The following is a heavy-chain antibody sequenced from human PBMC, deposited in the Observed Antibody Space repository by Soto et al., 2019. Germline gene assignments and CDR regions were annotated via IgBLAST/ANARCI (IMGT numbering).Heavy chain of an antibody. D-gene: IGHD4-17*01. CDR3: AGGDDYGDSEYFQH. J-gene: IGHJ1*01. CDR2: IIAILGIA. V-gene: IGHV1-69*02. CDR1: GGTFSSYT. Sequence: QVQLVQSGAEVKKPGSSVKVSCKASGGTFSSYTISWVRQAPGQGLEWMGRIIAILGIANYAQKFQGRVTITEDKSTRAADMELSSMRSEDTAVHYCAGGDDYGDSEYFQHWGQGTLVTVSS.